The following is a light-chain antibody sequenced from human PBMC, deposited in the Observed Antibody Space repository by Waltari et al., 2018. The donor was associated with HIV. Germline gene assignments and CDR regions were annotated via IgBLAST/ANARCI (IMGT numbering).Light chain of an antibody. Sequence: EIVLTQSPATLSLSPGERATLSCRASQSVRNSLAWYQHKPGQSPRLLIYETSKRATGTAARFSGSGSGTDFSLNISRREPEDVGVYYCKQSSNWPPINFGQGTRVEIK. CDR1: QSVRNS. J-gene: IGKJ5*01. CDR3: KQSSNWPPIN. V-gene: IGKV3-11*01. CDR2: ETS.